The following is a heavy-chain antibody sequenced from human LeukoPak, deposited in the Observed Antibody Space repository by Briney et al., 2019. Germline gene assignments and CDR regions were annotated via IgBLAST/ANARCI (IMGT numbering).Heavy chain of an antibody. CDR1: GGTFSSYA. D-gene: IGHD3-22*01. J-gene: IGHJ3*02. CDR2: IIPIFGTA. Sequence: GASVKVSCKASGGTFSSYAISWVRQAPGQGLEWMGGIIPIFGTANYAQKFQGRVTITADESTSTAYVELSSLRSEDTAVYYCASLASSGYYPDAFDIWGQGTMVTVSS. CDR3: ASLASSGYYPDAFDI. V-gene: IGHV1-69*13.